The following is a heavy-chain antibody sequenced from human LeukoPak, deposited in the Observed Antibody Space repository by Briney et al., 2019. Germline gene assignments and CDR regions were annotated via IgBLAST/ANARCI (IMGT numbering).Heavy chain of an antibody. Sequence: PGGSLRLSCAASGFTFRNFAMSWVRQAPGKGLEWVSAISASGSYIYYRDSLRGRFATSRDNSDNTLYLHMSSLTAEDTAVYYCAKKHDNTGYYYEQFWGQGTLVTVSS. D-gene: IGHD3-22*01. J-gene: IGHJ4*02. CDR3: AKKHDNTGYYYEQF. V-gene: IGHV3-23*01. CDR1: GFTFRNFA. CDR2: ISASGSYI.